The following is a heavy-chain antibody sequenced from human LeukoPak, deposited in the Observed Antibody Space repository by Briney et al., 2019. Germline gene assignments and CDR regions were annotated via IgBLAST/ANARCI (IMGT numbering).Heavy chain of an antibody. Sequence: GGSLRPSCAASGFTFSSYAMSWVRQAPGKGLEWVSAISGSGGSTYYADSVKGRFTISRDNSKNPLYLQMNSLRAEDTAVYYCAKPLDFGVVIPFDYWGQGTLVTVSS. CDR1: GFTFSSYA. V-gene: IGHV3-23*01. CDR3: AKPLDFGVVIPFDY. D-gene: IGHD3-3*01. CDR2: ISGSGGST. J-gene: IGHJ4*02.